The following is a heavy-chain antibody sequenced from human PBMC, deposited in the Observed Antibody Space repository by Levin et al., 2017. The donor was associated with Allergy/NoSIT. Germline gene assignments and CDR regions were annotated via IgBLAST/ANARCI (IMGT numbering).Heavy chain of an antibody. D-gene: IGHD6-13*01. CDR1: GYSFTSYW. J-gene: IGHJ5*02. Sequence: KVSCKGSGYSFTSYWIGWVRQMPGKGLEWMGIIYPGDSDTRYSPSFQGQVTISADKSISTAYLQWSSLKASDTAMYYCARQPYSSSWDSWFDPWGQGTLVTVSS. CDR3: ARQPYSSSWDSWFDP. CDR2: IYPGDSDT. V-gene: IGHV5-51*01.